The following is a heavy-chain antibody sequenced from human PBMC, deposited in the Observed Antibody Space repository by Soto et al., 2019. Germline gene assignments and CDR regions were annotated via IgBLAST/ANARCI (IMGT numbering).Heavy chain of an antibody. D-gene: IGHD3-10*01. CDR1: GFTFSTHG. V-gene: IGHV3-30*18. J-gene: IGHJ4*02. CDR2: TSKDGGYK. CDR3: VKDSSSRWFGDTAY. Sequence: QVQLVESGGGVVQPGRSLRLSCAASGFTFSTHGMHWVRQAPGKGLEWVSVTSKDGGYKEYADSVKGRFTISRDNSKNTLYLQMNNLRAEDTAVYYCVKDSSSRWFGDTAYWGQGTLVTVSS.